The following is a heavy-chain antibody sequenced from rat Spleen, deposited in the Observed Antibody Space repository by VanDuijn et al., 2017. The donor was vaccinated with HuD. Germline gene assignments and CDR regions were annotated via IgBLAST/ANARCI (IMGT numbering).Heavy chain of an antibody. CDR1: GFTFSSYD. J-gene: IGHJ2*01. CDR2: ISYDGSST. V-gene: IGHV5-29*01. D-gene: IGHD1-9*01. CDR3: ARRHYGYTDYFDY. Sequence: EVELVESGGGLVQPGRSLKLSCVASGFTFSSYDMAWVRQAPTKGLEWVATISYDGSSTYYRDSVKGRFTISRDNAKSTLYLQMDSLRSEDTATYYCARRHYGYTDYFDYWGQGVMVTVSS.